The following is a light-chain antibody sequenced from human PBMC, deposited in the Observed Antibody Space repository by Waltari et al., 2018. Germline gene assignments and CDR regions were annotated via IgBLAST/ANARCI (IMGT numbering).Light chain of an antibody. J-gene: IGLJ2*01. CDR2: DVS. V-gene: IGLV2-14*03. CDR3: SSYTSSSTRVV. Sequence: QSALTQPASVSGSPGQSITISCPGTSRDVGGSNYVSWYQQHPGKAPKLLIYDVSNRPSGVSNRFSGSKSGNTASLTISGLQAEDEADYYCSSYTSSSTRVVFGGGTKLTVL. CDR1: SRDVGGSNY.